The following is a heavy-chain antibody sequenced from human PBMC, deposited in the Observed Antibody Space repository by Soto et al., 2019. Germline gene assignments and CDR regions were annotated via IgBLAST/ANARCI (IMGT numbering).Heavy chain of an antibody. CDR2: VNDDGSST. CDR3: ARDLITASGGPNWYFDL. CDR1: GFTFSSYG. Sequence: GGSLRLSCAASGFTFSSYGMHWVRQAPGKGLVWVAGVNDDGSSTAYGDSVRGRFTISRDNAKNTLYLQMDSLKTEDTAVYYCARDLITASGGPNWYFDLWGRGTLVTVSS. D-gene: IGHD1-20*01. V-gene: IGHV3-74*01. J-gene: IGHJ2*01.